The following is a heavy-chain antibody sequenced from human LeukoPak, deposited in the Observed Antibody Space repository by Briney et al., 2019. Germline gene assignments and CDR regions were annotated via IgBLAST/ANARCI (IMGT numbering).Heavy chain of an antibody. D-gene: IGHD5-24*01. Sequence: GGSMRLSCAASGFTFSDYPMTWVRPGPEKGLEWVSGVSGGGDATYYADSGKGRFTISRDNSKNTVYLQMNSLRAEDTAVYYCAKTSYHNFWGAPTSYHYMDVWGTGTTVTVS. CDR1: GFTFSDYP. V-gene: IGHV3-23*01. CDR2: VSGGGDAT. J-gene: IGHJ6*03. CDR3: AKTSYHNFWGAPTSYHYMDV.